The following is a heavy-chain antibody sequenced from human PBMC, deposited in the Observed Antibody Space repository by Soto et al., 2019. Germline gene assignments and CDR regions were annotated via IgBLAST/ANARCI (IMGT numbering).Heavy chain of an antibody. CDR1: GYTFTGYY. J-gene: IGHJ4*02. V-gene: IGHV1-2*02. CDR2: INPNNGDT. D-gene: IGHD5-12*01. Sequence: QVQLVQSGAEVKKPGASVKVSCKASGYTFTGYYIHWVRQAPGQGLEWMGWINPNNGDTNYARKLAGRVTTTRNTPTSTAYMEMSSLTFDDTAVYYCARHIGYDYVFDYWRQGTLVTVSS. CDR3: ARHIGYDYVFDY.